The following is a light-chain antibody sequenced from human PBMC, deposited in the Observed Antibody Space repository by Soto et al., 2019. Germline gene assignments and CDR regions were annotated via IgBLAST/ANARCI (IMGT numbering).Light chain of an antibody. CDR3: QQYGISPLT. CDR2: GAS. CDR1: QSLNNRQ. V-gene: IGKV3-20*01. Sequence: EIVLTQSPGTLSLSPGDTATLSCRASQSLNNRQLAWYQQKPGQTPRFLIYGASSRAAGIPDRFSGSGSGTDFSLTISRLEPEDFAVYYCQQYGISPLTFGGGTKVEIK. J-gene: IGKJ4*01.